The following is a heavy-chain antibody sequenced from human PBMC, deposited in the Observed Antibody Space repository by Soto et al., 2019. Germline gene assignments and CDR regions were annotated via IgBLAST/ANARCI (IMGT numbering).Heavy chain of an antibody. D-gene: IGHD4-17*01. Sequence: QVQLQESGAGLVKPSETLSLTCTVSGGSIDNYYWSWIRQPPGRGLEWIGFIYSSGSTNYNPSVKGRVTISEETSRNQVALKLTSVTTADTAVYYCARGGTGGRTTVTTYAVWGQGTLVTVSS. V-gene: IGHV4-59*01. CDR2: IYSSGST. J-gene: IGHJ4*02. CDR1: GGSIDNYY. CDR3: ARGGTGGRTTVTTYAV.